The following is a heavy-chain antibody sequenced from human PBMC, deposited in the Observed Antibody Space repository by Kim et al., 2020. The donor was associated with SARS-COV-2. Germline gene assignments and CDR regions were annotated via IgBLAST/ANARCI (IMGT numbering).Heavy chain of an antibody. V-gene: IGHV4-34*01. CDR3: ARGTTYYDFWSGYFAENNYYFDS. Sequence: SETLSLTCAVNGGSFSGYYWSWIRQPPGKGLEWIGEINHSGSTNYNPSLKSRVTISVDTSKNQFSLKLSSVTAADTAVYYCARGTTYYDFWSGYFAENNYYFDSWGQGTLVTVSS. D-gene: IGHD3-3*01. CDR1: GGSFSGYY. J-gene: IGHJ4*02. CDR2: INHSGST.